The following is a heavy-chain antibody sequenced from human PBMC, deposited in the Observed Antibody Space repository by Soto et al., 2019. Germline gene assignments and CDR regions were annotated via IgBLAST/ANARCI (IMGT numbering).Heavy chain of an antibody. J-gene: IGHJ4*02. CDR2: VYYSGST. V-gene: IGHV4-39*01. CDR3: ARSLLIRTPSRLSTYFDS. Sequence: QLQLQESGPGLVKPSETLSLTCIVSGGSLTTTSYYWGWIRQPPGKGLEWIGSVYYSGSTYYNPSLKSRVTISVDMSKTQFSLTLSSVTAADTAVYYCARSLLIRTPSRLSTYFDSWGQGILVTVSS. CDR1: GGSLTTTSYY.